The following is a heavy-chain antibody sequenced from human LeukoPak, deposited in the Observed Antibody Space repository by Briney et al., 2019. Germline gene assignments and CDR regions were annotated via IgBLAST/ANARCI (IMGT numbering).Heavy chain of an antibody. CDR2: IHPNDAST. CDR1: GYSFASYW. CDR3: ARHNNWGFDY. Sequence: GESLKISCKASGYSFASYWIGWVRQMSGKGLEWTAIIHPNDASTIYSPSFQGQVTISADKSINTAYLQWSTLKASDTAIYYCARHNNWGFDYWDRGTLLTVS. V-gene: IGHV5-51*01. J-gene: IGHJ4*02. D-gene: IGHD7-27*01.